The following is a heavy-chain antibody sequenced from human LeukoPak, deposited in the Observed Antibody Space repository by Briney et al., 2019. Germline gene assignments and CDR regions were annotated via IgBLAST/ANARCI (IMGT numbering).Heavy chain of an antibody. CDR2: IYYSGST. J-gene: IGHJ6*03. CDR1: GGSISSSSYY. V-gene: IGHV4-39*07. Sequence: SETLSLTCTVSGGSISSSSYYWGWIRQSPGKGLEWIGSIYYSGSTYYNPSLKSRVTISVDTSKNQFSLKLSSVTAADTAVYYCARPKTRGSYYSYYMDVWGKGTTVTVSS. CDR3: ARPKTRGSYYSYYMDV. D-gene: IGHD1-1*01.